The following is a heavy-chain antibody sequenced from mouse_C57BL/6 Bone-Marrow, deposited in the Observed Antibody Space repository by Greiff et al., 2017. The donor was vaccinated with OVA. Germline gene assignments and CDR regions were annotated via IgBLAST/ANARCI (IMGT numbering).Heavy chain of an antibody. CDR3: ARWGLRRRFAY. V-gene: IGHV1-9*01. D-gene: IGHD2-2*01. CDR1: GYTFTGYW. CDR2: ILPGSGST. J-gene: IGHJ3*01. Sequence: LEESGAELMKPGASVKLSCKATGYTFTGYWIEWVKQRPGHGLEWIGEILPGSGSTNYNEKFKGKATFTADTSSHTAYMQRSSLTTEDSASDYCARWGLRRRFAYWGQGTLVTVSA.